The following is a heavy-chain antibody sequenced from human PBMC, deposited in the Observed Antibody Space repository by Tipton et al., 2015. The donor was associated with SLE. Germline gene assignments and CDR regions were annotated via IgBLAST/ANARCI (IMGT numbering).Heavy chain of an antibody. Sequence: QVQLVQSGAEVRKPGASVKVSCKASGDTFTNYDINWLRQAPGQGPEWMGWINPNLDYKGYAQKFQGRVTITRDTSITTVYMELSSLRSEDTAVYYCARLRSGNQRRGFDIWGQGTMVTVSS. CDR1: GDTFTNYD. CDR2: INPNLDYK. J-gene: IGHJ3*02. D-gene: IGHD1-14*01. V-gene: IGHV1-8*03. CDR3: ARLRSGNQRRGFDI.